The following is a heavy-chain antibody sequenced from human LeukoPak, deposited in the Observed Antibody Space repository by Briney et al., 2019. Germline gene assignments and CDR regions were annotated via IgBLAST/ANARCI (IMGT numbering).Heavy chain of an antibody. CDR1: GGSISSHY. CDR2: IYYSGST. Sequence: SETLSLTCTVSGGSISSHYWSWIRQPPGKGLEWIGYIYYSGSTNYNPSLKSRVTISVDTSKNQFSLKLSSVTAADTAVYYCARVVPARRGHYYYYYTDVWGKGTTVTVSS. V-gene: IGHV4-59*11. D-gene: IGHD2-2*01. CDR3: ARVVPARRGHYYYYYTDV. J-gene: IGHJ6*03.